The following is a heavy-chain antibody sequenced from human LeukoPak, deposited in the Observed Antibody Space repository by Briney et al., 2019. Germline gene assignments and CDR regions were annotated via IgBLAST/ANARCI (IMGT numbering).Heavy chain of an antibody. Sequence: ASVKVSCKAYGYTFTSHAMNWVRQAPGQGLECVGWINTKTGNPTYAQGFTGRFVFSLDTSVSTAYLQVSNLKAEDTAVYYCARDLGTAMVYYFYGMDVWGQGTTVTVSS. V-gene: IGHV7-4-1*02. CDR1: GYTFTSHA. D-gene: IGHD5-18*01. J-gene: IGHJ6*01. CDR3: ARDLGTAMVYYFYGMDV. CDR2: INTKTGNP.